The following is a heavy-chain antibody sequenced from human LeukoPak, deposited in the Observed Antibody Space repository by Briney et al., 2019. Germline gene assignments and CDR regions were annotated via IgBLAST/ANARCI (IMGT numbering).Heavy chain of an antibody. CDR2: INPNSGGT. CDR1: GYTFTGYY. V-gene: IGHV1-2*06. Sequence: ASEKVSCKASGYTFTGYYMHWVRQAPGQGLEWMGRINPNSGGTNYAQKFQGRVTMTRDTSISTAYMELSRLRSDDTAVYYCARDRRVMITFGSYYYGMDVWGQGTTVTVSS. J-gene: IGHJ6*02. CDR3: ARDRRVMITFGSYYYGMDV. D-gene: IGHD3-16*01.